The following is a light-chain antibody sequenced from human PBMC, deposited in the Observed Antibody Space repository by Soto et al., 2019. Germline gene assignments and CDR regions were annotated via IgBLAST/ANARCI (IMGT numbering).Light chain of an antibody. Sequence: DIQVTQSPSSLSASVGDRVTITCQASQDIKNFLNWYQQKPGKAPKLLIYDGSSLETGVPSRFSGSGSGTDFTFAISSLQPEDIATYYCQQLFMYPPTFGPGTKVDIK. V-gene: IGKV1-33*01. CDR3: QQLFMYPPT. CDR1: QDIKNF. CDR2: DGS. J-gene: IGKJ3*01.